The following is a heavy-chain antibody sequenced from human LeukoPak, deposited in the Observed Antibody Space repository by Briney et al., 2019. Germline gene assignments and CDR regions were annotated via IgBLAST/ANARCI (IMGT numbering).Heavy chain of an antibody. CDR2: INPNSGGT. J-gene: IGHJ6*02. Sequence: GASVKVSCKASGYTFTGYYMHWVRQAPGQGLEWMGWINPNSGGTNYAQKFQGRVTMTRDTSISTAYMELSRLRSDDTAVYYRARVGKAGDLRFYYYGMDVWGQGTTVTVSS. D-gene: IGHD4-17*01. V-gene: IGHV1-2*02. CDR1: GYTFTGYY. CDR3: ARVGKAGDLRFYYYGMDV.